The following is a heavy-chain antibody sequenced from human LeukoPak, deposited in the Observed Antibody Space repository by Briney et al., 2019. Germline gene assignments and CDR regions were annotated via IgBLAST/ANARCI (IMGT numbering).Heavy chain of an antibody. CDR1: GGSISSYY. Sequence: PSETLSLTRTVSGGSISSYYWSWIRQPPGKGLEWIGYIYYSGSTNYNPSLKSRVTISVDTSKNQFSLKLSSVTAADTAVYYCARAPSDRYYYGSGSFNFDYWGQGTLVTVTS. D-gene: IGHD3-10*01. V-gene: IGHV4-59*01. CDR3: ARAPSDRYYYGSGSFNFDY. CDR2: IYYSGST. J-gene: IGHJ4*02.